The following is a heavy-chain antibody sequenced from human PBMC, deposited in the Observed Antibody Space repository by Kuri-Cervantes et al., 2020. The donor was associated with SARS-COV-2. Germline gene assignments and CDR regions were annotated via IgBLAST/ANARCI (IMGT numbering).Heavy chain of an antibody. D-gene: IGHD3-22*01. CDR1: GFSLSTSGMR. CDR2: IDWDDDK. Sequence: SGPTLVKPTQTLTLTCTFSGFSLSTSGMRVSWIRQPPGKALEWLARIDWDDDKFYSTSLKTRLTISKDTSKNQVVLTMTNMDPVDTATYYCARNSDYYDSGGSQGHFDYWGQGTLVTVSS. CDR3: ARNSDYYDSGGSQGHFDY. V-gene: IGHV2-70*04. J-gene: IGHJ4*02.